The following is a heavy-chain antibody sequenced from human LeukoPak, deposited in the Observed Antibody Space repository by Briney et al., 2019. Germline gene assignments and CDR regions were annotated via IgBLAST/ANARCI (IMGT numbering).Heavy chain of an antibody. CDR1: GYTFTSYD. CDR3: ARGSGWVTRVDN. D-gene: IGHD4-17*01. Sequence: ASVKVSCKASGYTFTSYDINWVRQATGQVLEWMGWMNPNSGNTGYAQKFQGRVTMTRNTSISTAYMELSSLRSEDTAVYYCARGSGWVTRVDNWGQGILVTVSS. V-gene: IGHV1-8*01. J-gene: IGHJ4*02. CDR2: MNPNSGNT.